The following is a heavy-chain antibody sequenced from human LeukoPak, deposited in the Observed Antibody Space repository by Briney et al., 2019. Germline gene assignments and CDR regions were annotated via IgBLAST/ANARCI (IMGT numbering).Heavy chain of an antibody. D-gene: IGHD6-19*01. J-gene: IGHJ4*02. Sequence: SETLSLTCTVSGGSISSYYWSWIRQPAGKGLEWIGRIYTSGSTNYNPSLKSRVTMSVDTSKNQFSLKLSSVTAADTAVYYCARGLGSSGWYPFDYWGQGTLVTVSS. CDR3: ARGLGSSGWYPFDY. V-gene: IGHV4-4*07. CDR1: GGSISSYY. CDR2: IYTSGST.